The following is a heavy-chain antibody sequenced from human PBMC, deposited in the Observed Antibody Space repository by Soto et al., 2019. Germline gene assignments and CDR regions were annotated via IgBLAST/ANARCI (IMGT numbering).Heavy chain of an antibody. D-gene: IGHD4-4*01. V-gene: IGHV4-30-4*01. CDR1: GGSISRGDYY. CDR2: IYYSGST. Sequence: PSETLCLTCTVSGGSISRGDYYWSWIRQPPGKGLECIGYIYYSGSTYYNTSLKSRVTISVDTSKNQFSLTLSSVTAADTAVYYCARGYSNWHNNWFDPWGQGTLVTVSS. CDR3: ARGYSNWHNNWFDP. J-gene: IGHJ5*02.